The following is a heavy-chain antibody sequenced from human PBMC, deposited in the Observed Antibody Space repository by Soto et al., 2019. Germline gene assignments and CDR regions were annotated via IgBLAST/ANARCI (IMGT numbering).Heavy chain of an antibody. D-gene: IGHD4-17*01. CDR2: IKSKTDGGTT. J-gene: IGHJ4*02. CDR1: GFTFSNAW. Sequence: GGSLILSCAASGFTFSNAWMSWVRQAPGKGLEWVGRIKSKTDGGTTDYAAPVKGRFTISRDDSKNTLYLQMNSLKTEDTAVYYCTTDRDRYGDYFDYWGQGTLVTVSS. CDR3: TTDRDRYGDYFDY. V-gene: IGHV3-15*01.